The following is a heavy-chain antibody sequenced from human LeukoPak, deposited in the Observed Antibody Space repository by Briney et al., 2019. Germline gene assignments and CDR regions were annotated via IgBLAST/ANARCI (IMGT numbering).Heavy chain of an antibody. CDR3: ARPYYYDSRIDP. V-gene: IGHV4-30-4*01. D-gene: IGHD3-22*01. Sequence: SETLSLTCTVSGGSISSGDYYWSWIRQPPGKGLEWIAYMYYRGSTYYNPSLKSRVTMSADTSKNQFSLKLSSVTAADTAVYYCARPYYYDSRIDPWGQGTLVTVSS. CDR1: GGSISSGDYY. J-gene: IGHJ5*02. CDR2: MYYRGST.